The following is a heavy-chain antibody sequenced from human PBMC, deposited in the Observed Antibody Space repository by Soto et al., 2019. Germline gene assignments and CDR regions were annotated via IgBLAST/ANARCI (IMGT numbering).Heavy chain of an antibody. CDR2: IYWNDDK. J-gene: IGHJ4*02. V-gene: IGHV2-5*01. Sequence: VSGPTLVNPTQTLTLTCTFSGFSLSTSGVGVGWIRQPPGKALEWLALIYWNDDKRYSPSLKSRLTITKDTSKNQVVLTMTNMDPVDTATYYCAHSHYDSSGYQEYYFDYWGQGTLVTVSS. CDR3: AHSHYDSSGYQEYYFDY. CDR1: GFSLSTSGVG. D-gene: IGHD3-22*01.